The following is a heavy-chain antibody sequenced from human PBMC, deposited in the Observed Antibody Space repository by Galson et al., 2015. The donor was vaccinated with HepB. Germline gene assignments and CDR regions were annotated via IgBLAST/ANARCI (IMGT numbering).Heavy chain of an antibody. D-gene: IGHD1-26*01. Sequence: SLRLSCAASGFTFSSYWMSWVRQAPGKGLEWVANIKQDGSEKYYVDSVKGRFTISRDNAKNSLYLQMNSLRAEDPAVYYCARQSGSYYYFDYWGQGTLVTVSS. CDR1: GFTFSSYW. J-gene: IGHJ4*02. CDR3: ARQSGSYYYFDY. V-gene: IGHV3-7*03. CDR2: IKQDGSEK.